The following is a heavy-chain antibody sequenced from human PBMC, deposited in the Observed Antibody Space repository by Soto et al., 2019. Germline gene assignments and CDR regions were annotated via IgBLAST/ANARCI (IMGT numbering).Heavy chain of an antibody. D-gene: IGHD2-2*01. CDR3: TKDYEYHLERGWFDL. J-gene: IGHJ5*02. Sequence: GGSLRLSCAASAFSFNSYGLHWVRQAPGKGLEWVAHISHDGSDKYYADSVKGRFTISRDDSKNTLYLQMNSLTPEDTAVYYCTKDYEYHLERGWFDLWGQRTLVTVSS. CDR2: ISHDGSDK. CDR1: AFSFNSYG. V-gene: IGHV3-30*18.